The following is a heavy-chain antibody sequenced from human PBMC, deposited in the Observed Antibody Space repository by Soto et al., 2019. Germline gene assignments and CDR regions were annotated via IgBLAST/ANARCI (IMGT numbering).Heavy chain of an antibody. CDR2: IYYSGST. Sequence: SETLSLTCTVSGGSISSYYWSWIRQPPGKGLEWIGYIYYSGSTNYNPSLKSRVTISVDTSKNQFSLKLSSVTAADTAVYYCARAVQILNYYYGMDVWGQGTTVTVSS. J-gene: IGHJ6*02. D-gene: IGHD1-1*01. V-gene: IGHV4-59*01. CDR1: GGSISSYY. CDR3: ARAVQILNYYYGMDV.